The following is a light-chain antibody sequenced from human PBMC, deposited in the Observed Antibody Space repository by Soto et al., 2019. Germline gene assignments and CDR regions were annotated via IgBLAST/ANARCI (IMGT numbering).Light chain of an antibody. Sequence: QSVLTQPASVSGSPGQSITISCTGTNNDVGSRNLVSWYQQHPGKAPKLIIYEVTKWPSGVSNRFSASKSGNTASLTSFGLQAEYEADYYCCSYAGSYNWVFGGGTKLTVL. CDR3: CSYAGSYNWV. CDR1: NNDVGSRNL. J-gene: IGLJ3*02. CDR2: EVT. V-gene: IGLV2-23*02.